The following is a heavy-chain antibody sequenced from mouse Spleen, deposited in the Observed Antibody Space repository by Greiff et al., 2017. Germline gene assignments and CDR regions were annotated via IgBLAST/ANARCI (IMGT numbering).Heavy chain of an antibody. J-gene: IGHJ3*01. V-gene: IGHV2-9*01. CDR1: GFSLTNYG. Sequence: VKLKQSGPGLVAPSQSLSITCTVSGFSLTNYGVDWVRQPPGKGLEWLGVIWGGGSTNYNSALMSRLSISKDNSKSQVFLKMNSLQTDDTARYYCAKHDGYSWGQGTLVTVSA. CDR2: IWGGGST. CDR3: AKHDGYS. D-gene: IGHD2-3*01.